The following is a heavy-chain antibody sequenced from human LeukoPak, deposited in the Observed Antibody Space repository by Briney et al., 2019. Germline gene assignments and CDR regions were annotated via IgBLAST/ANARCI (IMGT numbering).Heavy chain of an antibody. CDR1: GGSISSYY. V-gene: IGHV4-59*01. J-gene: IGHJ6*03. Sequence: PSETLSLTCTVSGGSISSYYWSWIRQPPGKGLEWIGYIYYSGSTNYNPSLKSRVTISVDTSKNQFSLKLSSVTAADTAVYYCARVDRVVRNYYYYYYMDVWGKGTTVTISS. CDR2: IYYSGST. CDR3: ARVDRVVRNYYYYYYMDV. D-gene: IGHD3-22*01.